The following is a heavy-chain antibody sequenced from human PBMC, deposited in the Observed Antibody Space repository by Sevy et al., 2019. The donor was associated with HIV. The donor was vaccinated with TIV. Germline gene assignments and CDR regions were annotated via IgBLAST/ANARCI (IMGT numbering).Heavy chain of an antibody. CDR3: ARDRHDGYCTNGVCFNFDN. D-gene: IGHD2-8*01. CDR1: GFTFDDYA. J-gene: IGHJ4*01. CDR2: ISWNGASI. Sequence: GGSLRLSCAASGFTFDDYAMHWVRQAPGKGLEWVSGISWNGASIDYADSVKGRFTISRDNAKSSLYLQMNSLRAADTALYYCARDRHDGYCTNGVCFNFDNWGQGTLVTVSS. V-gene: IGHV3-9*01.